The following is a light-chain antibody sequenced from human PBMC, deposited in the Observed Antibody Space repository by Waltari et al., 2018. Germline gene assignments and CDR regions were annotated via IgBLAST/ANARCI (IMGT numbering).Light chain of an antibody. CDR1: VLPRKY. V-gene: IGLV3-10*01. CDR2: EDS. J-gene: IGLJ3*02. CDR3: YSTDSSGNHRGV. Sequence: SYELTQPPSVSVSPGQTARIICSGDVLPRKYAYWYQHKSGQAPVPVIYEDSKRPAGIPEGFSGSSSGTVATLTISGAQVEDEGVYYCYSTDSSGNHRGVFGGGTTLTVL.